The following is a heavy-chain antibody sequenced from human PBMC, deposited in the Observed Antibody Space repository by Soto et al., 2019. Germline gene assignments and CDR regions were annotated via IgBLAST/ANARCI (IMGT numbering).Heavy chain of an antibody. D-gene: IGHD6-19*01. J-gene: IGHJ4*02. CDR3: ARERSSGWYVDY. CDR2: MNPNSGNT. V-gene: IGHV1-8*01. Sequence: QVQLVQSGAEVKKPGASVKVSCKASGYTFTSYDINWLRQATGQGLEWMGWMNPNSGNTGYAQKFQGRVTMTSNTSISTAYMELSSLRSEDTAVYYCARERSSGWYVDYWGQGTLVTVSS. CDR1: GYTFTSYD.